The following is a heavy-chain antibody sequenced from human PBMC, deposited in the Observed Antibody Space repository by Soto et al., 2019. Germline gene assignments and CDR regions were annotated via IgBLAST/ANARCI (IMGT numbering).Heavy chain of an antibody. Sequence: PGESLKISCKGSGYSFTSYWIGWVRQMPGKGLEWMGIIYPGDSDTRYSPSFQGQVTISADKSIGTAYLQWSSLRASDTAMYYCARHSSSWDLEDAFDIWGQGTMVTVSS. CDR2: IYPGDSDT. J-gene: IGHJ3*02. D-gene: IGHD6-13*01. V-gene: IGHV5-51*01. CDR3: ARHSSSWDLEDAFDI. CDR1: GYSFTSYW.